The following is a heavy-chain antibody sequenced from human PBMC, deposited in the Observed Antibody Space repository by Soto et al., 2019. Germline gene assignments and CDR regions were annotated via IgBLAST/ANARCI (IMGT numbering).Heavy chain of an antibody. CDR1: GFTFDDYA. CDR2: ISWNSGSI. CDR3: AKDITYGSGSVDAFDI. V-gene: IGHV3-9*01. J-gene: IGHJ3*02. D-gene: IGHD3-10*01. Sequence: GGSLRLSCAASGFTFDDYAMHWVRQAPGKGLEWVSGISWNSGSIGYADSVKGRFTISRDNAKNSLYLQMNSLRAEDTALYYCAKDITYGSGSVDAFDIWGQGTMVTVSS.